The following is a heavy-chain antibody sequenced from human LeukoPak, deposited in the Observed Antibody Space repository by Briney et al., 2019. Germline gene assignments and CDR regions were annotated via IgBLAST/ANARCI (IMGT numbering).Heavy chain of an antibody. V-gene: IGHV3-53*01. CDR1: GFTVSSNY. Sequence: GGSLRLSCAASGFTVSSNYMSGVRQAPGKGLEGGSVFYSGGSTYYADSVKGRFTISRDNSQNTLYLQMTSLRAEDTAVYYCARDRGDWGFDFWGQGTLVTVSS. J-gene: IGHJ4*02. D-gene: IGHD3-10*01. CDR2: FYSGGST. CDR3: ARDRGDWGFDF.